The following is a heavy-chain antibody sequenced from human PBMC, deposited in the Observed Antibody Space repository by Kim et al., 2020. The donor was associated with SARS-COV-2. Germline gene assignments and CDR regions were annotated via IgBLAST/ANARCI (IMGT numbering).Heavy chain of an antibody. CDR2: ISYDGSNK. Sequence: GGSLRLSCAASGFTFSSYGMHWVRQAPGKGLEWVAVISYDGSNKYYADSVKGRFTISRDNSKNTLYLQMNSLRAEDTAVYYCARDGYFDWLYTPYYYYYGMDVWGQGTTVTVSS. CDR1: GFTFSSYG. V-gene: IGHV3-33*05. J-gene: IGHJ6*02. CDR3: ARDGYFDWLYTPYYYYYGMDV. D-gene: IGHD3-9*01.